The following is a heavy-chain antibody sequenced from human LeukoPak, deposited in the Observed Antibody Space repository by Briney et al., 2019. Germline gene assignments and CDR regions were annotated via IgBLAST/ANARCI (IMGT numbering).Heavy chain of an antibody. Sequence: KPGGSLRLSCAASGFTFSDYYMSWIRQAPGKGLEWVSYISSGGSTIYYADSVKGRFTISRDNAKNSLYLQMNSLRAEDTAVYYCASRYGSGSYYPFDYWGQGTLVTVSS. CDR3: ASRYGSGSYYPFDY. D-gene: IGHD3-10*01. CDR1: GFTFSDYY. CDR2: ISSGGSTI. J-gene: IGHJ4*02. V-gene: IGHV3-11*01.